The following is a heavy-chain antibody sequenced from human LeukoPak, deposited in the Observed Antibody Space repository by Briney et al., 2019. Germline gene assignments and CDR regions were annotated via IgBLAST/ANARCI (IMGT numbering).Heavy chain of an antibody. Sequence: SVKVCCKASGGTFSSYTISWVRQAPGQGLEWMGRIIPILGIANYAQKFQGRVTITADKSTSTAYMELSSLRSEDTAVYYCSTSGSYSNTNFDYWGQGTLVTVSS. V-gene: IGHV1-69*02. CDR1: GGTFSSYT. CDR2: IIPILGIA. D-gene: IGHD1-26*01. CDR3: STSGSYSNTNFDY. J-gene: IGHJ4*02.